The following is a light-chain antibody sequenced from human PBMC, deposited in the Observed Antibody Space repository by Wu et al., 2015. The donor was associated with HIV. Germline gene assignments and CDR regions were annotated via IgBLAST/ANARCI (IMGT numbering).Light chain of an antibody. V-gene: IGKV3-15*01. CDR2: GAS. J-gene: IGKJ1*01. CDR1: QSVSSN. Sequence: EIVLTQSPGTLSLSPGERATLSCRASQSVSSNYLAWYQQKPGQAPRLLIYGASTRATGIPARFSGSGSGTEFTLTISSLQSEDFAVYYCQHYNNWPPWTFGQGTKVEIK. CDR3: QHYNNWPPWT.